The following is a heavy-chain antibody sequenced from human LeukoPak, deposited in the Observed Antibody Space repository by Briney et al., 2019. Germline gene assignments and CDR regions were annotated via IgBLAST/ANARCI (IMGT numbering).Heavy chain of an antibody. D-gene: IGHD6-13*01. J-gene: IGHJ1*01. Sequence: QPGGSSLPCCAASGFTFSSYWMSWVRQAPGKGLEWVANIKEDGSEKYYVDSVKRRFTISRDNAKNSLYLQMNSLRAEDTAVYYCAREIGSAARGRWGQGNLVTVSS. V-gene: IGHV3-7*05. CDR1: GFTFSSYW. CDR3: AREIGSAARGR. CDR2: IKEDGSEK.